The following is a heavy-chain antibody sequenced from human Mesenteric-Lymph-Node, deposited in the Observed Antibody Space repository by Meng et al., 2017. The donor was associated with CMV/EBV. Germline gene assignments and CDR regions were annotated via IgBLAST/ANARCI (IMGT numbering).Heavy chain of an antibody. CDR1: GYTFTSYG. CDR2: ITAYSGNT. CDR3: ARYYDSSGSYYEDFDY. V-gene: IGHV1-18*01. Sequence: ASVKVSCKASGYTFTSYGISWARQAPGQGLEWMGWITAYSGNTNYAQKFQGRVTMTTDTSTSTVYMEPRSLRSDDTAVYYCARYYDSSGSYYEDFDYWGQGTLVTVSS. D-gene: IGHD3-22*01. J-gene: IGHJ4*02.